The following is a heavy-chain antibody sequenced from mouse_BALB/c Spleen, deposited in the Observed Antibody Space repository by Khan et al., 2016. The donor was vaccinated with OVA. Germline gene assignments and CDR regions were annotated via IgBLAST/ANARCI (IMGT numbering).Heavy chain of an antibody. CDR2: IDPANGDT. V-gene: IGHV14-3*02. Sequence: VRLQQSGAELVKPGASVKLSCTASGFNIKDTYIHWVKQRPEQGLEWIGRIDPANGDTKCDPKFQGKATIRSDTSSNTAYLQLSSLTSEDTAVYYCGRCCSHLYGSGWFAYWGQGTLVTVSA. CDR3: GRCCSHLYGSGWFAY. J-gene: IGHJ3*01. D-gene: IGHD1-1*01. CDR1: GFNIKDTY.